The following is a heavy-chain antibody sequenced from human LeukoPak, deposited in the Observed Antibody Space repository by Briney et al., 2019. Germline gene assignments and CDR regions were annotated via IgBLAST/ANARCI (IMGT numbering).Heavy chain of an antibody. Sequence: GGSLRLSCAASGFTFSDYYMSWIRQAPGKGLEWILYISNSASVTYYADSVKGRFTISRDNAKNSLYLQMNSLRAEDTALYYCAKDFHRLGEFDAFDIWGQGTMVTVSS. CDR3: AKDFHRLGEFDAFDI. CDR2: ISNSASVT. CDR1: GFTFSDYY. V-gene: IGHV3-11*01. D-gene: IGHD3-16*01. J-gene: IGHJ3*02.